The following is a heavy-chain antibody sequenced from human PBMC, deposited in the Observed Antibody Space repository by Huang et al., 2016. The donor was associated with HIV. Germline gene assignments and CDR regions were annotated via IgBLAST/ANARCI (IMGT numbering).Heavy chain of an antibody. J-gene: IGHJ4*02. CDR3: AKVGSAAAVLDF. Sequence: DSVKGRFSISRDNSKNTVYLQLNSLRVEDKAVYYCAKVGSAAAVLDFWGQGTLVTVSS. D-gene: IGHD6-13*01. V-gene: IGHV3-30*02.